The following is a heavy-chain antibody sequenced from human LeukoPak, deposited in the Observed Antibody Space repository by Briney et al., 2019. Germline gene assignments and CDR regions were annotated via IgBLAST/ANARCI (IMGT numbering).Heavy chain of an antibody. CDR1: GGSFSGYY. J-gene: IGHJ5*02. CDR3: ARGSRIAATFSQFDP. D-gene: IGHD6-13*01. V-gene: IGHV4-34*01. CDR2: INYSGST. Sequence: SETLSLTCVVYGGSFSGYYWSWIRQPPGKGLEWIGDINYSGSTNYNPSLKSRPTISVDTSKNQFSLKLSSVTAADTAVYYCARGSRIAATFSQFDPWGQGTLVTVSS.